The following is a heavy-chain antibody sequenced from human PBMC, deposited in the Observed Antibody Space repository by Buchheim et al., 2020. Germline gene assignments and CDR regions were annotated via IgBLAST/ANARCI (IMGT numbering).Heavy chain of an antibody. CDR1: TLTFSNSW. V-gene: IGHV3-74*03. CDR3: ARTSIAARGGDYFDY. CDR2: INSIGSTT. D-gene: IGHD6-6*01. Sequence: DVQLVESGGGLIQPGGSLRLSCAASTLTFSNSWMHWVRQAPGRGLEWVSYINSIGSTTTYADSVKGRFTISRDNAKNTLYLQMNSLRAEDTAVYYCARTSIAARGGDYFDYWGQGTL. J-gene: IGHJ4*02.